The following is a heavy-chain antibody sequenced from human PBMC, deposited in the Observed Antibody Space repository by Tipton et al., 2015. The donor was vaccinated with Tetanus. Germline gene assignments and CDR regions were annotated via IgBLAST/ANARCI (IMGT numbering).Heavy chain of an antibody. CDR3: ARHNSGYSTFFDS. Sequence: TLSLTCTVSSVSIADNTNYWGWIRQPPGKGLEWIGSIYSSGDTYSNPSLKSRVTMSVDTSRNQFSLRLSSVTAADTAEYYCARHNSGYSTFFDSWGQGILVTVSS. D-gene: IGHD3-3*01. CDR1: SVSIADNTNY. V-gene: IGHV4-39*01. J-gene: IGHJ4*02. CDR2: IYSSGDT.